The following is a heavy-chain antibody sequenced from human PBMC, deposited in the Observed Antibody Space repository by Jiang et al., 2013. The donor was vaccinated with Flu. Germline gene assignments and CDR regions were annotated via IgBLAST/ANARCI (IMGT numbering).Heavy chain of an antibody. D-gene: IGHD1-26*01. V-gene: IGHV4-4*02. CDR1: ISSSNW. J-gene: IGHJ4*02. CDR2: SIIWEH. Sequence: ISSSNWWSWVRQPHGRGWSGLGKSIIWEHQLQPSLKSRVTISVDKSKNQLSLKLRSVTAADTAIYYCARKTDSGIAPNDYWGQGTLVTVSS. CDR3: ARKTDSGIAPNDY.